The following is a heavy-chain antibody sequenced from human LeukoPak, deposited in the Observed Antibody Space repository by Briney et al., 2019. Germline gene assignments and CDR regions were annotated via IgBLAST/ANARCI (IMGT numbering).Heavy chain of an antibody. CDR3: AKSDLAYCGGDCYSDY. V-gene: IGHV3-23*01. CDR1: GFSFRDYA. J-gene: IGHJ4*02. CDR2: ISGGGGST. D-gene: IGHD2-21*01. Sequence: PGGSLGLSCAASGFSFRDYAMSWVRQAPGKGLDWVSGISGGGGSTYYADTVKGRFTISRDNSKNTLYLQMNSLRAEDTAVYYCAKSDLAYCGGDCYSDYWGQGTLVTVSS.